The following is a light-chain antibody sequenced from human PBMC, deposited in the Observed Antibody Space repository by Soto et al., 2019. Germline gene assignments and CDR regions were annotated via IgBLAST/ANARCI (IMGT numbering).Light chain of an antibody. V-gene: IGLV2-14*04. J-gene: IGLJ2*01. CDR2: DVS. CDR3: SSYTSSSTLDVV. CDR1: SSEDGSYNY. Sequence: SCTRNSSEDGSYNYVSWYQQHPGKAPKLMIYDVSNRPSGGSNRFSGSKSGNTASLTISGLQAEDEADYYCSSYTSSSTLDVVFGGGTKLTVL.